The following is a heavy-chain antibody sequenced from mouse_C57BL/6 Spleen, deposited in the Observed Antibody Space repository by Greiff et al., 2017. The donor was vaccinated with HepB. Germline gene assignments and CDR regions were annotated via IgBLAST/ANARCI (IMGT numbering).Heavy chain of an antibody. V-gene: IGHV6-6*01. CDR2: IRNKANNHAT. J-gene: IGHJ3*01. D-gene: IGHD2-4*01. CDR1: GFTFSDAW. CDR3: TRSYDYDVPWFAY. Sequence: EVKLVESGGGLVQPGGSMKLSCAASGFTFSDAWMDWVRQSPEKGLEWVAEIRNKANNHATYYAESVKGRFTISRDDSKSSVYLQMNSLRAEDTGIYYCTRSYDYDVPWFAYWGQGTLVTVSA.